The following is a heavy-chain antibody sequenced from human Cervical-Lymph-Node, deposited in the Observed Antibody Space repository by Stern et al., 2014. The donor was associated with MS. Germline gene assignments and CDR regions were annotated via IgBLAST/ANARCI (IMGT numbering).Heavy chain of an antibody. CDR1: GGSVRSRNW. J-gene: IGHJ6*02. CDR3: ARGSSGGSGYGMDV. V-gene: IGHV4-4*02. Sequence: QVQLVESGPGLVKPSGTLSLTCAVSGGSVRSRNWWHWVRQSPGKGLEWIGKSKQRGSPPSTPPLKGRVIISIDKPKNHLSLNLTSVTAADTAVYYCARGSSGGSGYGMDVWGQGTTIIVSS. CDR2: SKQRGSP. D-gene: IGHD2-15*01.